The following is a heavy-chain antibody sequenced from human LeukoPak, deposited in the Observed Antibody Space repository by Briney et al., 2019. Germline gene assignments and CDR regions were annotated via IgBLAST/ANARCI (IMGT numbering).Heavy chain of an antibody. CDR2: IKEDGSVK. V-gene: IGHV3-7*03. D-gene: IGHD6-13*01. Sequence: GGSLRLSCSASGFTFSTYYMNWVRQAPGKGLEWVANIKEDGSVKFYVDSVKGRFTISRDNAKNSLFLQMNSLRAEDTALYYCASSAAGTLDYYGMDVWGQGTTVTVSS. CDR1: GFTFSTYY. J-gene: IGHJ6*02. CDR3: ASSAAGTLDYYGMDV.